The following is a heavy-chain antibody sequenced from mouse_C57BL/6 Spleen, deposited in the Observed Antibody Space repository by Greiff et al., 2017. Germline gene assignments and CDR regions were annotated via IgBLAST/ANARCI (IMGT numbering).Heavy chain of an antibody. CDR1: GFTFSDSG. D-gene: IGHD1-1*02. V-gene: IGHV5-17*01. CDR2: ISSGSSTI. J-gene: IGHJ2*01. CDR3: ASGNYFDY. Sequence: EVKLVESGGGLVKPGGSLKLSCASSGFTFSDSGLPWVRHAPEKGLAWVAYISSGSSTIYYADTVKGRFTISRDNAKNTLFLQMTSLRSEDTAMYYCASGNYFDYWGQGTTLTVSS.